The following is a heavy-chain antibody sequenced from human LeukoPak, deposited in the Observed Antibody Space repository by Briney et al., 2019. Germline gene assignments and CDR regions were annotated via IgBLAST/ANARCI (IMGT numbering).Heavy chain of an antibody. CDR3: ARHAYSSSPFDY. D-gene: IGHD6-6*01. V-gene: IGHV4-59*08. CDR2: IYYSGST. Sequence: SETLSLTCTVSGGSISSYYWSWIRQPPGKGLEWIGHIYYSGSTNYNPSLKSRVTISVDTSKNQFSLKLSSVTAADTAVYYCARHAYSSSPFDYWGQGTLVTVSS. J-gene: IGHJ4*02. CDR1: GGSISSYY.